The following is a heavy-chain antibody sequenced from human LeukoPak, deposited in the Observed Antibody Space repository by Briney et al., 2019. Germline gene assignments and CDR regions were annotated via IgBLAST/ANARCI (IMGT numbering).Heavy chain of an antibody. CDR3: ARGRVVTMVRGVIITVWYFDL. J-gene: IGHJ2*01. Sequence: AGGSLRLSCAASGFTFSSYSMNWVRQAPGKGLEWVSSISSSSSYIYYADSVKGRFTISRDNAKNSLYLQMNSLRAEDTVVYYCARGRVVTMVRGVIITVWYFDLWGRGTLVTVSS. V-gene: IGHV3-21*01. CDR1: GFTFSSYS. CDR2: ISSSSSYI. D-gene: IGHD3-10*01.